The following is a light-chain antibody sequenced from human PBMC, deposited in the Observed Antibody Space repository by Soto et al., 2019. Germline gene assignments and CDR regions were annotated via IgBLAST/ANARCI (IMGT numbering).Light chain of an antibody. CDR2: DVS. J-gene: IGLJ2*01. Sequence: QSALTQPRSVSGSPGQSVTISCTGTSSDVGGYNYVSWYQQHPGKAPKLMIYDVSKRPSGVPDRFSGSKSGNTASLTISGLQAEDEADYYCSSYAGSSGVVFGGGTQLTVL. CDR3: SSYAGSSGVV. CDR1: SSDVGGYNY. V-gene: IGLV2-11*01.